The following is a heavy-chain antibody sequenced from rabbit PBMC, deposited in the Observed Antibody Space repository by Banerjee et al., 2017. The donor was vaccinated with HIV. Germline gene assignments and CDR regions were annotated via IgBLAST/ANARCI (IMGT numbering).Heavy chain of an antibody. CDR3: ARSYADTLYYSGYFNL. D-gene: IGHD8-1*01. V-gene: IGHV1S45*01. Sequence: QEQLEESGGGLVKPGASLTLSCKASGFTLSQYWICWVRQAPGKGLEWIACIGAGSSGSTYYASWAKGRFTISKTSSTTVTLQMTSLTAADTATYFCARSYADTLYYSGYFNLWGPGTLVTVS. CDR2: IGAGSSGST. CDR1: GFTLSQYW. J-gene: IGHJ4*01.